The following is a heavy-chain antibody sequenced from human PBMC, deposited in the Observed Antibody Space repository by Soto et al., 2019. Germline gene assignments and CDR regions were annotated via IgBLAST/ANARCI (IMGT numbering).Heavy chain of an antibody. Sequence: GASVKVSCKASGYTFTGYYMHWVRQAPGRGLEWMGWINPNSGGTNYAQKFQGWVTMTRDTSISTAYMELSRLRSDDTAVYYCARDPGDPRDGYYYMDVWGKGTTVTVSS. CDR2: INPNSGGT. D-gene: IGHD4-17*01. CDR3: ARDPGDPRDGYYYMDV. V-gene: IGHV1-2*04. CDR1: GYTFTGYY. J-gene: IGHJ6*03.